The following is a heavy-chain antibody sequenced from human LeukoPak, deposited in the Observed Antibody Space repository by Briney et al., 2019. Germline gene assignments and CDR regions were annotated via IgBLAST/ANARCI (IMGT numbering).Heavy chain of an antibody. D-gene: IGHD5-18*01. V-gene: IGHV3-23*01. CDR1: GFTFSAYG. CDR2: ISGSGGNT. Sequence: GGSLRLSCVASGFTFSAYGMHWVRQAPGKGLEWVSAISGSGGNTYYADSVKGRFTISRDNSKNTLYLQMNSLRAEDTAVYYCAKDRGYSYGFIRYYFDYWGQGTLVTVSS. J-gene: IGHJ4*02. CDR3: AKDRGYSYGFIRYYFDY.